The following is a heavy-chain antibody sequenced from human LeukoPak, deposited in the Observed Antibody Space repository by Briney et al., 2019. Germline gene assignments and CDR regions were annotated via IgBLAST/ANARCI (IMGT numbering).Heavy chain of an antibody. Sequence: SETLSLTCTVSGGSISSYYWSWIRQPPGKGLEWIGYIYYSGSTNYNPSLRSRVTISVDTSKNQFSLKLSSVTAADTAVYYCVRQNSVAGTLDYWGQGTLVTVSS. CDR1: GGSISSYY. CDR2: IYYSGST. V-gene: IGHV4-59*08. J-gene: IGHJ4*02. D-gene: IGHD6-19*01. CDR3: VRQNSVAGTLDY.